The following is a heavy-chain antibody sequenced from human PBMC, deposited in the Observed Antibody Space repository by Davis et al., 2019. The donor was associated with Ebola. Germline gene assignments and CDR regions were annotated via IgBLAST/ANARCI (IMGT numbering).Heavy chain of an antibody. CDR2: ITPIFGIP. Sequence: AASVKVSCKASGGTVSTNTISWVRQAPGQGLELMGKITPIFGIPVYAQKFQGRVTITADKSTSAVYMELSSVRSEDTAVYYCASAEATSHDVFDIWGQGTLVTVSS. CDR3: ASAEATSHDVFDI. J-gene: IGHJ3*02. D-gene: IGHD1-14*01. CDR1: GGTVSTNT. V-gene: IGHV1-69*02.